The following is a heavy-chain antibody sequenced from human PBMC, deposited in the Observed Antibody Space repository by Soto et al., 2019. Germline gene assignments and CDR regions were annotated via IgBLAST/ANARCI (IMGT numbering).Heavy chain of an antibody. D-gene: IGHD2-15*01. CDR3: ARVPEDIVVVVAATDDAFDI. CDR1: GFTFSSYW. Sequence: TGGSLRLSCAASGFTFSSYWMHWVRQAPGKGLVWVSRINSDGSSTSYADSVKGRFTISRDNAKNTLYLQMNSLRAEDTAVYYCARVPEDIVVVVAATDDAFDIWGQGTMVTVSS. J-gene: IGHJ3*02. V-gene: IGHV3-74*01. CDR2: INSDGSST.